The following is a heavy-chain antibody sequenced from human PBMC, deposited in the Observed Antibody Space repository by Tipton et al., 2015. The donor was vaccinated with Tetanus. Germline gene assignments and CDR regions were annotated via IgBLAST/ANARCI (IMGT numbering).Heavy chain of an antibody. D-gene: IGHD3-16*01. CDR1: GDSISRGGYF. V-gene: IGHV4-30-4*08. J-gene: IGHJ6*02. Sequence: TLSLTCTVSGDSISRGGYFWNWIRQRPGKGPEWIGYIYYSGSTYYNPSLKSRVTISVDTSKNQFSLRLSSVTAADTAVYYCARDDGITWGGMGYYYGMDVWGQGTTVIVSS. CDR3: ARDDGITWGGMGYYYGMDV. CDR2: IYYSGST.